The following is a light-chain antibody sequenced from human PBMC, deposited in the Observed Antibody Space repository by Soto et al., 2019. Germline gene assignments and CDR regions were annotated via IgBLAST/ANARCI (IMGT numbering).Light chain of an antibody. CDR2: GAS. J-gene: IGKJ1*01. CDR3: QQYGSSPGT. V-gene: IGKV3-20*01. Sequence: EIVLTQSSGTLSLSPGERATLSCRASQSVSSSYLAWYQQKPGQASRLLIYGASSRATGIPDRFSGSGSGTDFTLTISRLEPEDFAVYYCQQYGSSPGTFGQGTKVDIK. CDR1: QSVSSSY.